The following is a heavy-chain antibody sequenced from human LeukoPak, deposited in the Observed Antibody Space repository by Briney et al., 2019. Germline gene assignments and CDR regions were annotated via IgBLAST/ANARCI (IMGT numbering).Heavy chain of an antibody. J-gene: IGHJ4*02. V-gene: IGHV4-38-2*01. CDR2: IYHSGIT. Sequence: PSETLSLTCAVSGYSISSGYYWGWIRQPPGKGLELIATIYHSGITYYKTSLKSRVTISVDTSKNQFSLKLTSVTAADTAVYYCARVDLLRGVIVRGFDYWGQGTLVTVSS. CDR3: ARVDLLRGVIVRGFDY. CDR1: GYSISSGYY. D-gene: IGHD3-10*01.